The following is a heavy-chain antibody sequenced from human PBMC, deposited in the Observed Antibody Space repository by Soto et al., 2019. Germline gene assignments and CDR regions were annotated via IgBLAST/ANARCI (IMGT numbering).Heavy chain of an antibody. J-gene: IGHJ4*02. D-gene: IGHD2-15*01. CDR2: ISAYNGNT. CDR1: GYTFTSYG. CDR3: VVAAQPYYFDY. V-gene: IGHV1-18*01. Sequence: QVQLVQSGAEVKKPGASVKVSCKASGYTFTSYGISWVRQAPGQGLEWMGWISAYNGNTNYAQKLQGRLTLTXXTSTSTAYMELRSLRSDDTAVYYCVVAAQPYYFDYWGQGTLVTVSS.